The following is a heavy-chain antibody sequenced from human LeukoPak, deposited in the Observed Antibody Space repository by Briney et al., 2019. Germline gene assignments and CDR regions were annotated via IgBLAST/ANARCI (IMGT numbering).Heavy chain of an antibody. CDR3: ARIPPGGSYAHDY. D-gene: IGHD3-16*01. CDR1: GFSLSTSGMR. Sequence: KESGPALVKPTQTLTLTCSFSGFSLSTSGMRVTWIRQPPGKALEWLARIDWDDDKFYSTSLKTRLTISKDTSKNQVVLTMTNMDPVDTATYYCARIPPGGSYAHDYWGQGPLVTVSS. CDR2: IDWDDDK. V-gene: IGHV2-70*04. J-gene: IGHJ4*02.